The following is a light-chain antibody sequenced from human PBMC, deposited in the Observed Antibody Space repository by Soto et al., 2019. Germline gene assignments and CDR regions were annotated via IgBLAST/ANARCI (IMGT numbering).Light chain of an antibody. CDR2: EGS. V-gene: IGLV2-23*01. CDR3: CSYAGSSTPNWV. CDR1: SSDVGSYNL. J-gene: IGLJ3*02. Sequence: QSALTQPASVSGSPGQSITISCTGTSSDVGSYNLVSWYQQHPGKAPKLMIYEGSKRPSGVSNRFSGSKSGNTASLTISGLQAEDEAYYYYCSYAGSSTPNWVFGGGTKVTVL.